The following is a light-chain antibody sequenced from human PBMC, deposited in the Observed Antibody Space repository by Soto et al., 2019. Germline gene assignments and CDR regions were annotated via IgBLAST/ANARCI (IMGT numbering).Light chain of an antibody. CDR2: ETS. CDR3: QHYSTSPSYT. V-gene: IGKV3-20*01. CDR1: QSVKNSY. Sequence: EIVLTQSPGTLSVSPGEGVTLSCRASQSVKNSYLAWYQHKPGQAPRLLISETSTRASGIPDRFRGGGSGTDFTLTITTLESEDFAVYYCQHYSTSPSYTFGQGTKLE. J-gene: IGKJ2*01.